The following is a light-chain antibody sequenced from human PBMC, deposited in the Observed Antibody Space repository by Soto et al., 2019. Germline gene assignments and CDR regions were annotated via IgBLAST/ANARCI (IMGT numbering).Light chain of an antibody. J-gene: IGKJ1*01. V-gene: IGKV1-5*03. CDR3: QQYNSYWT. Sequence: DIQMTQSPSTLSASVGDRVTITCRASQSIRSWLAWYQQKPGKAPKLLIYKASSLESGVPSRFSGSGSGTEFTLTISSLQPDDFATYYCQQYNSYWTLGQGTKVEI. CDR2: KAS. CDR1: QSIRSW.